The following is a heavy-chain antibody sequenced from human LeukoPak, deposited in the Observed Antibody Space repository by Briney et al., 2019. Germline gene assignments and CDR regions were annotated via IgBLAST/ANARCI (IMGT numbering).Heavy chain of an antibody. CDR2: ISSSSSYI. V-gene: IGHV3-21*01. CDR1: GFTFSSYS. J-gene: IGHJ5*02. D-gene: IGHD6-19*01. Sequence: GGSLRLSRAASGFTFSSYSMNWVRQAPGKGLEWVSSISSSSSYIYYADSVKGRFTISRDNAKNSLYLQMNSLRAEDTAVYYCARGRAVAGRRWFDPWGQGTLVTVSS. CDR3: ARGRAVAGRRWFDP.